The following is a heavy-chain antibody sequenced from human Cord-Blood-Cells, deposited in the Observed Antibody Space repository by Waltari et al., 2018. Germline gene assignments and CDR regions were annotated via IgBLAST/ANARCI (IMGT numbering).Heavy chain of an antibody. Sequence: EVQLVESGGGLVKPGRSLRLSCTASGFTFGDYAMSWFRQAPGKGLEWVGVIRSKAYGGTTEYAASVKGRFTISRDDSKSIAYLQMNSLKTEDTAVYYCTRDPIGSWLGYWGQGTLVTVSS. V-gene: IGHV3-49*05. CDR3: TRDPIGSWLGY. D-gene: IGHD1-26*01. CDR2: IRSKAYGGTT. J-gene: IGHJ4*02. CDR1: GFTFGDYA.